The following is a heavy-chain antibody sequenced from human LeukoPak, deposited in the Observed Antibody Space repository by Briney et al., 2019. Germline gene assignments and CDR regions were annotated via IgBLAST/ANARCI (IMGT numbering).Heavy chain of an antibody. Sequence: SETLSLTCTVSGGSISSYYWSWIRQPPGKGLEWIGYIYYSGSTNHNPSLKSRVTISVDTSKNQFSLKLSSVTAADTAVYHCARGSVPYSSSWYHFDYWGQGTLVTVSS. CDR1: GGSISSYY. D-gene: IGHD6-13*01. CDR3: ARGSVPYSSSWYHFDY. CDR2: IYYSGST. J-gene: IGHJ4*02. V-gene: IGHV4-59*01.